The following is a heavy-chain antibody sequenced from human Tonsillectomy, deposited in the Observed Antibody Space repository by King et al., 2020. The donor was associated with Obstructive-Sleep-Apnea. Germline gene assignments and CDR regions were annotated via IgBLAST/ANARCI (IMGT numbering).Heavy chain of an antibody. D-gene: IGHD1-26*01. V-gene: IGHV3-23*04. Sequence: VQLVESGGGLVQPGGSLRLSCAASGFTFSSYGMSWVRQAPGKGLEWVSAISGSGGSTYYADSVKGRFTMSRDNSKNTLYLQMNRLRAEDTAVYYCAKSQWEELDAFDIWGQGTMVTVSS. CDR1: GFTFSSYG. CDR2: ISGSGGST. J-gene: IGHJ3*02. CDR3: AKSQWEELDAFDI.